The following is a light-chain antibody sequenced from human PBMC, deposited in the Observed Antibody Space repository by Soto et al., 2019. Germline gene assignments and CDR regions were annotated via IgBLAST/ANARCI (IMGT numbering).Light chain of an antibody. J-gene: IGKJ1*01. CDR3: LQYYSIT. CDR1: QNLLSSSNNKNY. CDR2: WAS. Sequence: DIVMTQSPDSLAVSLGERATINCKSSQNLLSSSNNKNYLAWYQQKPGQSPKLLIYWASTRESGVPDRFSGSGSGSDFTLTISSLQAEDVADYDCLQYYSITFGHGTKVEIK. V-gene: IGKV4-1*01.